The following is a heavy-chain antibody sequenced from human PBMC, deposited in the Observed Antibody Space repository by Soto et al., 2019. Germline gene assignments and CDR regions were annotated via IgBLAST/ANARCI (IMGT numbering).Heavy chain of an antibody. CDR1: GGTFSSYT. CDR3: ARIQLDYYVDY. V-gene: IGHV1-69*02. J-gene: IGHJ4*02. CDR2: IIPILGIA. D-gene: IGHD1-1*01. Sequence: QVQLVQTGAEVKKPGSSVKVSCKASGGTFSSYTISWVRQAPGQGLEWMGRIIPILGIANYAQKFQGRVTITGDKSTSTAYMELSRLRSEATAVYYCARIQLDYYVDYWGRGTLVTVSS.